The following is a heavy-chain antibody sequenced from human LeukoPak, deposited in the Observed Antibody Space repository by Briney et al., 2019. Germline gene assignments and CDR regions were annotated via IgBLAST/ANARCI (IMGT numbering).Heavy chain of an antibody. CDR1: GYTFTGYY. CDR2: INPNSGGP. CDR3: ARDHVVVVAAHYYYYYMDA. D-gene: IGHD2-15*01. J-gene: IGHJ6*03. Sequence: ASVKVSCKASGYTFTGYYMHWVRQAPGQGLEWMGWINPNSGGPNYAQKFQGRVTMTRDTSISTAYMELSRLRSDDTAVYYCARDHVVVVAAHYYYYYMDAWGKGTTVTASS. V-gene: IGHV1-2*02.